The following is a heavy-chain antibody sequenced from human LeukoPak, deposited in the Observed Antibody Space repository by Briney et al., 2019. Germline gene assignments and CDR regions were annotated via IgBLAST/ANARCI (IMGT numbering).Heavy chain of an antibody. J-gene: IGHJ4*02. D-gene: IGHD5-18*01. CDR1: GGTFSSYA. V-gene: IGHV1-69*04. CDR3: ARDVVDTALGTIDY. Sequence: ASVKVSCKAPGGTFSSYAISWVRQAPGQGLEWMGRIIPILGIANYAQKFQGRVTITADKSTSTAYMELSSLRSEDTAVYYCARDVVDTALGTIDYWGQGTLVTVSS. CDR2: IIPILGIA.